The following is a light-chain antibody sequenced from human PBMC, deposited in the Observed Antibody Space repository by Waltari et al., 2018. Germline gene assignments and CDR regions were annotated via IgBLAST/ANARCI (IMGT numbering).Light chain of an antibody. J-gene: IGLJ2*01. CDR2: DVN. V-gene: IGLV2-11*01. CDR3: CSYAGSYTLI. Sequence: QSALTPPRSVSGSPGQSVTISCTATSGAVGGYNFVSWYQHHPGKAPKVLIYDVNERPSGVPDRFSGSKSGNTASLTISGLQPEDEADYYCCSYAGSYTLIFGGGTKLTVL. CDR1: SGAVGGYNF.